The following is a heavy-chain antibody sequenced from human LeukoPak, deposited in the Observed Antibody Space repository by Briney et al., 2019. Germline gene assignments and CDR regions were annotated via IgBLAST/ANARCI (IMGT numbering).Heavy chain of an antibody. CDR3: ARDWDIVVASYYFDY. CDR2: VKKDESEK. V-gene: IGHV3-7*01. D-gene: IGHD2-2*01. CDR1: GFTFSNNW. J-gene: IGHJ4*02. Sequence: PGGSLRLSCAASGFTFSNNWMTWVRQAPGKSLEWVASVKKDESEKYYVDSVKGRFTISRDNAKNSLYLQMNSLRAEDTAVYYCARDWDIVVASYYFDYWGQGTLVTVSS.